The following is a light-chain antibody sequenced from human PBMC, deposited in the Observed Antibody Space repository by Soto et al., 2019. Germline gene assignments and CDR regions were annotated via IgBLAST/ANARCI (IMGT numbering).Light chain of an antibody. J-gene: IGLJ3*02. CDR2: EVS. V-gene: IGLV2-14*01. CDR1: SSDVGGFNY. Sequence: QSALTQPASVSGSPGQSITISCTGTSSDVGGFNYVSWYQQHPDKAPKLMIYEVSNRPSGVSNRFSGYKSGNTASLTISGLQAEDEADYYCCSYTSRSTWVCGGGTQLTVL. CDR3: CSYTSRSTWV.